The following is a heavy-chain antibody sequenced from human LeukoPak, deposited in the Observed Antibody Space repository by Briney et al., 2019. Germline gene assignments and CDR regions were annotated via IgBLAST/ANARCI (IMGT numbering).Heavy chain of an antibody. J-gene: IGHJ5*02. CDR1: GFTFDDYT. CDR3: AKDIGRSSWFRPWFDP. CDR2: ISWDGGST. Sequence: GGSLRLSCAASGFTFDDYTMHWVRQAPGKGLEWVSLISWDGGSTYYADSVKGRFTISRDNSKNSLYLQMNSLRTEDTALYYCAKDIGRSSWFRPWFDPWGQGTLVTVSS. V-gene: IGHV3-43*01. D-gene: IGHD6-13*01.